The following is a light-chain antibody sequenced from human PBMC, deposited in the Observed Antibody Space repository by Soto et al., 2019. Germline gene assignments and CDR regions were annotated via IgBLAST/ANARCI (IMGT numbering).Light chain of an antibody. J-gene: IGKJ4*01. Sequence: EVVLTQSPGTLSLSPGERATLSCRASQSVSNNYFAWYQQKPGQAPRLLIFGSSDRATGIPDRFSGSGSGTDFTLTISRLEPEDVSVYYCQQYGSSPLTFGGGTKVEIK. V-gene: IGKV3-20*01. CDR3: QQYGSSPLT. CDR2: GSS. CDR1: QSVSNNY.